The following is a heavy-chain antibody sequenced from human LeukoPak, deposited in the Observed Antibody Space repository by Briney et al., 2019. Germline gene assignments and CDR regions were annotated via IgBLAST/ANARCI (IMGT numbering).Heavy chain of an antibody. J-gene: IGHJ4*02. Sequence: GGSLRLSCAASGFTFNNYGMHWVRQAPGKGLERLAFIRYDGSNTYYADSVKGRFTVSRDDSKNTLYLQMNSLRDEDTAVYYCAKFEFGFWGQGTLVTVSS. V-gene: IGHV3-30*02. CDR3: AKFEFGF. CDR2: IRYDGSNT. CDR1: GFTFNNYG. D-gene: IGHD3-16*01.